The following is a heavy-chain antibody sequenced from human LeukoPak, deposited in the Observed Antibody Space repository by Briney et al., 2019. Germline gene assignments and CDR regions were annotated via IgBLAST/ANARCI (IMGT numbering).Heavy chain of an antibody. J-gene: IGHJ4*02. V-gene: IGHV3-23*01. Sequence: GGSLRLSCVVSGLSFSSYSMTWVRQAPGKGLEWVSGISASGRDTWFPDSVKGRFAISRDNSKNTLFLQMNSLRVEDTAIYYCAKDAAGPEYWGQGTLVTVSS. D-gene: IGHD6-13*01. CDR1: GLSFSSYS. CDR2: ISASGRDT. CDR3: AKDAAGPEY.